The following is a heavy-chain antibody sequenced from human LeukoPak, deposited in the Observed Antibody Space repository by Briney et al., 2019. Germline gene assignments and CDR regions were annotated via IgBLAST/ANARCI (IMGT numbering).Heavy chain of an antibody. J-gene: IGHJ4*02. Sequence: SETLSLTCTLSGGSITNTKYYWGWIRQPPGQGLEWIGSIYYTGSTYYNPSLKSRVTISVDTPKNQFSLKLRSVTAADTALYYCTRHTGYISGQYSNYEDSWGQGTLVTVSS. CDR2: IYYTGST. CDR1: GGSITNTKYY. D-gene: IGHD4-11*01. CDR3: TRHTGYISGQYSNYEDS. V-gene: IGHV4-39*01.